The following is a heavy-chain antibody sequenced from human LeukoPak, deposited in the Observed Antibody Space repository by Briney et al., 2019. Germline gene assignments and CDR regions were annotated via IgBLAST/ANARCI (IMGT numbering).Heavy chain of an antibody. D-gene: IGHD3-3*01. V-gene: IGHV3-23*01. CDR1: IFTFSRFA. CDR2: ISATGDST. J-gene: IGHJ4*02. CDR3: ANGNGQRFLEWLHEVHFDY. Sequence: GGSLRLSCAVPIFTFSRFAMSWVRQARGKGLEWVSGISATGDSTYCTDSVKGRFTISIDKSKDTLYLQMNSLRAEDTAVYYCANGNGQRFLEWLHEVHFDYWGQGTLVTVSS.